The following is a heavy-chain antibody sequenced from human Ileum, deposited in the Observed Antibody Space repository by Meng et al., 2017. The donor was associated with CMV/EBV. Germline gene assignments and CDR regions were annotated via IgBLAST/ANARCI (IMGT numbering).Heavy chain of an antibody. CDR2: INQFGKT. D-gene: IGHD3-22*01. CDR1: GGSFSGYY. V-gene: IGHV4-34*01. CDR3: ARGLDNYYDLT. J-gene: IGHJ5*02. Sequence: SLTCYVVGGSFSGYYCSWIRQIPGKGLEWIGEINQFGKTSYNPSVKSGVTISVETSKKRLSLKMTSVTAADTAVYYCARGLDNYYDLTWGQGILVTVSS.